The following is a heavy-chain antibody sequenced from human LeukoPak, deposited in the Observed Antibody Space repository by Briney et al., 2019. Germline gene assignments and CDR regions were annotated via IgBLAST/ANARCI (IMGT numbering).Heavy chain of an antibody. CDR2: IIPIFGTA. CDR1: GGTFSSYA. Sequence: GASVKVSCKASGGTFSSYAISWVRQAPGQGLEWMGGIIPIFGTANYAQKFQGRVTITADESTSTAYVEVRSLRSEDTAVSYCARGVYSYGSFRYYYYGMDVWGQGTTVTVSS. J-gene: IGHJ6*02. V-gene: IGHV1-69*13. CDR3: ARGVYSYGSFRYYYYGMDV. D-gene: IGHD5-18*01.